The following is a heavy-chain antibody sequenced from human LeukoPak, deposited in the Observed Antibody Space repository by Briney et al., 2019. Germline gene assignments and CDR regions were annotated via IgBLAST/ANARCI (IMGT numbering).Heavy chain of an antibody. D-gene: IGHD3-9*01. J-gene: IGHJ4*02. CDR2: IDWDDDK. CDR3: ARSYYDILTGYQTPNYYFDY. Sequence: SGPALVKPTQTLTLTCTFSGFSLSTSGICVSWIRQPPGKALEWLSRIDWDDDKYYSTSLKTRLTISKDTSKNQVVLTMTNMDPVDTATYYCARSYYDILTGYQTPNYYFDYWGQGTLVTVSS. V-gene: IGHV2-70*11. CDR1: GFSLSTSGIC.